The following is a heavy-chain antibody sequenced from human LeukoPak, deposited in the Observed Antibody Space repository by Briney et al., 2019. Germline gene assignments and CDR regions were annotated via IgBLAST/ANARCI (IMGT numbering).Heavy chain of an antibody. J-gene: IGHJ5*02. D-gene: IGHD3-10*01. CDR2: TYYRSKWYN. V-gene: IGHV6-1*01. CDR1: GDSVSSNSAA. CDR3: ARGYGSARMDWFDP. Sequence: SQTLSLTCAISGDSVSSNSAAWNWIRQSPSRGLEWLGRTYYRSKWYNDYAVSEKSRITINPDTSKNQFSLQLNSVTPEDMAVYYCARGYGSARMDWFDPWGQGTLVTVSS.